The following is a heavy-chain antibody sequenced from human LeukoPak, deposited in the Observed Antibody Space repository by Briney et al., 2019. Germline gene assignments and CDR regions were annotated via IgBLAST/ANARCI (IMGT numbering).Heavy chain of an antibody. Sequence: GGSLRLSCAASGFTFSIYAMHWVRQAPGKGLEWVAVISYDGSNKYYADSVKGRFTISRDNSKNTLYLQMNSLRAEDTAVYYCARDGVLRYFDWLVGDAFDIWGKGTMVTVSS. CDR2: ISYDGSNK. D-gene: IGHD3-9*01. CDR3: ARDGVLRYFDWLVGDAFDI. CDR1: GFTFSIYA. V-gene: IGHV3-30*04. J-gene: IGHJ3*02.